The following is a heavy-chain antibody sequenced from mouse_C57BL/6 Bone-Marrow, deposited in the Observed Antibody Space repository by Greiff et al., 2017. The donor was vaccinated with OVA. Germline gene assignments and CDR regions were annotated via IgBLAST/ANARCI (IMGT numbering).Heavy chain of an antibody. V-gene: IGHV1-19*01. CDR3: ARPDLYFDV. CDR2: INPYNGGS. J-gene: IGHJ1*03. Sequence: EVQGVESGPVLVKPGASVKMSCKASGYTFTDYYMNWVKQSHGKSLEWIGVINPYNGGSSYNQKFKGKATLTVDKSSSTAYMELNSLTSEDSAVYYCARPDLYFDVWGTGTTVTVSS. CDR1: GYTFTDYY.